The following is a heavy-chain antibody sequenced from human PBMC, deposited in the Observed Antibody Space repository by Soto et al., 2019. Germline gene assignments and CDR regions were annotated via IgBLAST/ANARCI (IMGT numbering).Heavy chain of an antibody. Sequence: GSLRLSYRASGFTFSSYAMSWVRQATGKGLEWVSAISGSGGSTYYADSVKGRFTISRDNSKNTLYLQMNSLRAEDTAVYYCAKLNSGQIVGELVPLYYYYYGMDVWGQGTTVTVSS. J-gene: IGHJ6*02. CDR3: AKLNSGQIVGELVPLYYYYYGMDV. D-gene: IGHD3-10*01. CDR2: ISGSGGST. V-gene: IGHV3-23*01. CDR1: GFTFSSYA.